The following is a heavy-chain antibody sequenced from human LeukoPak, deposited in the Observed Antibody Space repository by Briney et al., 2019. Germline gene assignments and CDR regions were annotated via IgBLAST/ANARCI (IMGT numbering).Heavy chain of an antibody. CDR1: GGSISSSSYY. J-gene: IGHJ4*02. CDR3: ARGQILWFGELFDY. CDR2: IYYSGST. V-gene: IGHV4-39*01. Sequence: PSETLSLTCTVSGGSISSSSYYWGWIRQPPGKGLEWIGSIYYSGSTYYNPSLKSRVTISVDTSKNQFSLKLSSVTAADTAVYYCARGQILWFGELFDYWGQGTLVTVSS. D-gene: IGHD3-10*01.